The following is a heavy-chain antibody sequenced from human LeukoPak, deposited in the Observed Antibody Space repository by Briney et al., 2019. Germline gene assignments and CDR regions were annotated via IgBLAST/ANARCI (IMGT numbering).Heavy chain of an antibody. CDR3: ASKTGVINILTGYSPPFDP. CDR2: IIPIFGTA. V-gene: IGHV1-69*01. CDR1: GGTFSSNA. Sequence: SVKVSCKASGGTFSSNAISWVRQAPGQGLEWMGGIIPIFGTAHYAQKFQGRVTITADESTSTAYMELSSLRSEDTAVYYCASKTGVINILTGYSPPFDPWGQGTLVTVSS. D-gene: IGHD3-9*01. J-gene: IGHJ5*02.